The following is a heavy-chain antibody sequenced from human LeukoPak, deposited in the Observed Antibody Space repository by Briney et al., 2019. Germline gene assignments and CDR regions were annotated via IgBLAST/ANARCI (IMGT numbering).Heavy chain of an antibody. V-gene: IGHV4-34*01. CDR2: INHSGST. CDR3: ARARLGIVDY. D-gene: IGHD7-27*01. CDR1: GGSFSGYY. J-gene: IGHJ4*02. Sequence: TSSETLSLTCAVYGGSFSGYYWSWIRQPPGKGLEWIGEINHSGSTNYNPSLKSRVTISVDTSKNQFSLKLSSVTAADTAVYYCARARLGIVDYWGQGTLVTVSS.